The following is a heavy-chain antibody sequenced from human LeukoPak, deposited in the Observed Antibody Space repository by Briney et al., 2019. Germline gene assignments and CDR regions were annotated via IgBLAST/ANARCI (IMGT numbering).Heavy chain of an antibody. J-gene: IGHJ4*02. D-gene: IGHD3-22*01. CDR3: ARAPQDTYYYDSSGYYFDY. V-gene: IGHV4-30-4*01. Sequence: SETLSLTCTVSGGSISSGDYYWSRIRQPPGKGLEWIGYIYYSGSTYYNPSLKSRVTISVDTSKNQFSLKLSSVTAADTAVYYCARAPQDTYYYDSSGYYFDYWGQGTLVTVSS. CDR2: IYYSGST. CDR1: GGSISSGDYY.